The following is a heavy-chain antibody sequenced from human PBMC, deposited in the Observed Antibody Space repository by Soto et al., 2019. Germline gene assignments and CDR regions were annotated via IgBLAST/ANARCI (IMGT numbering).Heavy chain of an antibody. V-gene: IGHV1-2*02. Sequence: EASVKVSCKASGYTFTGYYVHWVRQGPGEGLEWMGWINPNSGNTYLAQRFQGRVTMNRDTSIGTAYMELRGLTSDDTAEYCCAKGGAIVAAGTRVYLYNPMDVWGQATTVTVSS. CDR3: AKGGAIVAAGTRVYLYNPMDV. D-gene: IGHD1-26*01. CDR1: GYTFTGYY. CDR2: INPNSGNT. J-gene: IGHJ6*02.